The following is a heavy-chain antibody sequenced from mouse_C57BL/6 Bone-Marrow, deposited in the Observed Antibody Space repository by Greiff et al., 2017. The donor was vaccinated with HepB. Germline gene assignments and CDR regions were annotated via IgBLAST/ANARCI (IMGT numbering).Heavy chain of an antibody. CDR3: ARRDLDGYLAWFAY. D-gene: IGHD2-3*01. CDR1: GYTFTSYW. V-gene: IGHV1-52*01. J-gene: IGHJ3*01. Sequence: QVQLQQPGAELVRPGSSVKLSCKASGYTFTSYWMHWVKQRPIQGLEWIGNIDPSDSETHYNQKFKDKATLTVDKSSSTAYMQLSSLTSEDSAVYYCARRDLDGYLAWFAYWGQGTLVTVSA. CDR2: IDPSDSET.